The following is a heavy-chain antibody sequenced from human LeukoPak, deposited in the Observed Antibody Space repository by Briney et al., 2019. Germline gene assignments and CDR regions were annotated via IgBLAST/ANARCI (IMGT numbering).Heavy chain of an antibody. Sequence: GASVKVSCKASGYTFTGYYMHWVRQAPGQGLEWMGWINPNSGGTNYAQKFQGRVTMTRDTSISTAYMELSRLRSDDTAVYYCARSVEMATIWFDPWGQGTLVTVSS. CDR3: ARSVEMATIWFDP. CDR2: INPNSGGT. J-gene: IGHJ5*02. D-gene: IGHD5-24*01. CDR1: GYTFTGYY. V-gene: IGHV1-2*02.